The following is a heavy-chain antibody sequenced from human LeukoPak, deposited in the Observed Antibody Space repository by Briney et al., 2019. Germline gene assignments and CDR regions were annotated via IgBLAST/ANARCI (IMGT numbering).Heavy chain of an antibody. Sequence: SQTLSLTCTVSGGSISSGGYYWSWIRQHPGKGLEWIGYIYYSGSTYYNPSLKSRVTISVDTSKNQFSLKLSSVTAADTAVYYCAREDPEYYYGSGYYYGSYFDYCGQGTLVTVSS. J-gene: IGHJ4*02. V-gene: IGHV4-31*03. D-gene: IGHD3-22*01. CDR3: AREDPEYYYGSGYYYGSYFDY. CDR1: GGSISSGGYY. CDR2: IYYSGST.